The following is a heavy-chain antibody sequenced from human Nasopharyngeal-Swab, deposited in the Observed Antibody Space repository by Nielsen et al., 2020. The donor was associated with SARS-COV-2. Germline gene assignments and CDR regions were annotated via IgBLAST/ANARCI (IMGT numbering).Heavy chain of an antibody. V-gene: IGHV4-4*02. CDR3: ARDQGTTPICYYYGMDV. D-gene: IGHD1-7*01. CDR2: IYHSGST. CDR1: GGSISSSNW. Sequence: SETLSLTCAVSGGSISSSNWWSWVRQPPGKGLEWIGEIYHSGSTNYNPSLKSRVTISVDKSKNQFSLKLSSVTAADTAVYYCARDQGTTPICYYYGMDVWGQGTTVTVSS. J-gene: IGHJ6*02.